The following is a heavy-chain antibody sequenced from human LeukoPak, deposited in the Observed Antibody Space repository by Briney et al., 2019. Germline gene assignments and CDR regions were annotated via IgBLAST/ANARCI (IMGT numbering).Heavy chain of an antibody. D-gene: IGHD3-16*01. J-gene: IGHJ4*02. Sequence: PSETLSLTCTVSGDSISTYQRSWIRQPPGKGLEWIGYISYSGGTMYNPSLRSRVTISIDTSKNQFSLKLSSVTAADTAVYYCARVGRGDHTWGSYSFDYWGQGALVTVSS. CDR2: ISYSGGT. V-gene: IGHV4-59*01. CDR3: ARVGRGDHTWGSYSFDY. CDR1: GDSISTYQ.